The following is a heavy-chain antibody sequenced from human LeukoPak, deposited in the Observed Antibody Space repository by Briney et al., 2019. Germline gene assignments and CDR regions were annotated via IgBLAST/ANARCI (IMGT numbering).Heavy chain of an antibody. D-gene: IGHD6-19*01. V-gene: IGHV3-23*01. Sequence: PGGSLRLSCAASGFTFSSYAMSWVRQAPGKGLEWVSAISGSGGSTYYADSVKGWFTISRDNSKNTLYLQMNSLRAEDTAVYYCAKDHSLAVAGIFGPSVYWGQGTLVTVSS. CDR3: AKDHSLAVAGIFGPSVY. J-gene: IGHJ4*02. CDR1: GFTFSSYA. CDR2: ISGSGGST.